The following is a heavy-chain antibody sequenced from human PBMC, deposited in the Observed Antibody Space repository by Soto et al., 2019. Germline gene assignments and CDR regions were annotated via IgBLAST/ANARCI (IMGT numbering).Heavy chain of an antibody. J-gene: IGHJ4*02. CDR2: IKSRADGGTT. V-gene: IGHV3-15*01. CDR1: GFSFSNAW. Sequence: PGGSLRLSCAASGFSFSNAWLSWVRQAPGKGLEWVGRIKSRADGGTTDYTATVKGRFAISRDDSKNTLYLQMNSLKTEDTAVYYCTTGSTSTKNYWGQGTLVTVSS. CDR3: TTGSTSTKNY. D-gene: IGHD3-10*01.